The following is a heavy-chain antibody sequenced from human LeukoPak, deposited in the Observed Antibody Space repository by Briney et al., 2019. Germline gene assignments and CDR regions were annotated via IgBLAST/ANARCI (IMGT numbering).Heavy chain of an antibody. Sequence: TPSETLSLTCAVYGGSFSGYYWSWIRQPPGKGLVWIGEINHSGSTNYNPSLKSRVTISVDTSKNQFSLKLSSVTAADTAVYYCARGVALRYFDWLRPFDPWGQGTLVTVSS. J-gene: IGHJ5*02. CDR3: ARGVALRYFDWLRPFDP. CDR2: INHSGST. V-gene: IGHV4-34*01. CDR1: GGSFSGYY. D-gene: IGHD3-9*01.